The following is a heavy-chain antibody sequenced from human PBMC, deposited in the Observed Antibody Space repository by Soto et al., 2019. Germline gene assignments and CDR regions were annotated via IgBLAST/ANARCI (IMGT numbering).Heavy chain of an antibody. Sequence: EVQLLESGGGLVQPGGSLSLSCAASGFTFSSYAMNWVRQAPGKGLEWVSVISGGGGNTYYADSVEGRFTISRDNSKNTLYLQMSSLRAEDTAIYYCAKGGAVRGLKGGNLDYWGQGTLVTVSS. D-gene: IGHD3-10*01. V-gene: IGHV3-23*01. CDR2: ISGGGGNT. CDR1: GFTFSSYA. J-gene: IGHJ4*02. CDR3: AKGGAVRGLKGGNLDY.